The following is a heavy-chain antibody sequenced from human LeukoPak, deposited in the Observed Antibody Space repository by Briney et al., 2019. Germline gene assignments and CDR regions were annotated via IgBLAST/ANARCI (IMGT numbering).Heavy chain of an antibody. D-gene: IGHD1-7*01. J-gene: IGHJ5*02. CDR2: IYYSGST. CDR1: GYSISSSSYY. Sequence: PSETLSLTCSVSGYSISSSSYYWGCIRQPPGKGLEWIGNIYYSGSTYYNPSLRSRVTISVDTSKNQFSLKLSSVTAADTALYYCARGVTNYNWFDPWGQGTLVTVSS. V-gene: IGHV4-39*07. CDR3: ARGVTNYNWFDP.